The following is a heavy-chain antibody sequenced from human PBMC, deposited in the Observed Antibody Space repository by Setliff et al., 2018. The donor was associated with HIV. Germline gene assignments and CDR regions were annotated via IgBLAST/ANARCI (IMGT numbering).Heavy chain of an antibody. V-gene: IGHV4-34*01. CDR2: INHSGST. Sequence: PSETLSLTCAVYGGSFSGYYWSWIRQPPGEGLEWIGEINHSGSTNYNPSLKSRVTISVDMSKNQFSLKLSSVTAADTAVYYCARGSKGGFFDYWGQGTLVTVSS. CDR1: GGSFSGYY. CDR3: ARGSKGGFFDY. J-gene: IGHJ4*02. D-gene: IGHD3-16*01.